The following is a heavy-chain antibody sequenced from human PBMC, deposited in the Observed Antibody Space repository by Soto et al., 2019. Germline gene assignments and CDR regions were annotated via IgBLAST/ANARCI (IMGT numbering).Heavy chain of an antibody. D-gene: IGHD3-22*01. CDR3: ARAQSGYYPFDY. V-gene: IGHV3-66*01. Sequence: EVQLVESGGGLVQPGGSLRLSCAASGFTVSSNYMSWVRKAPGQGLEWVSIIYSGGSTYYADSVKGRFTISRDNSRNTLYIQMNSLRAEDTAVYYCARAQSGYYPFDYWGRGTLVTVSS. J-gene: IGHJ4*02. CDR1: GFTVSSNY. CDR2: IYSGGST.